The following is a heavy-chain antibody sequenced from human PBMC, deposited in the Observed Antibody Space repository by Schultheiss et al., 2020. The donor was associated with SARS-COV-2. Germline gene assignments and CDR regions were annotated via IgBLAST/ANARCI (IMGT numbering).Heavy chain of an antibody. CDR1: GFSLSTTGMR. V-gene: IGHV2-70*04. J-gene: IGHJ4*02. CDR3: ARINAALYFDF. Sequence: SGPTLVKPTQTLTLTCTFSGFSLSTTGMRVFWIRQPPGKALEWLARIDWDDDKLYSTSLKTRLTISKDTSKNQVVLTMTNMDPVDTATYYCARINAALYFDFWGQGTLVTVSS. D-gene: IGHD6-25*01. CDR2: IDWDDDK.